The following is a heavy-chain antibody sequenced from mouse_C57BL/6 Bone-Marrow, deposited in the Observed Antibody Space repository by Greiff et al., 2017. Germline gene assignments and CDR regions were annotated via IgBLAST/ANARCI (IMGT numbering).Heavy chain of an antibody. CDR2: IYPRSGNT. J-gene: IGHJ1*03. CDR3: ARTPWYFDV. CDR1: GYTFTSYG. Sequence: VKLVESGAELARPGASVKLSCKASGYTFTSYGISWVKQRTGQGLEWIGEIYPRSGNTYYNEKFKGKATLTADKSSSTAYMELRSLTSEDSAVYFCARTPWYFDVWGTGTTVTASS. V-gene: IGHV1-81*01.